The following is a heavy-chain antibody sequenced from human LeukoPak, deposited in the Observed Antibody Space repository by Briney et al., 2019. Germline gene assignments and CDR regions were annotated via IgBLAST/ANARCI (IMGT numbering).Heavy chain of an antibody. CDR1: GGSFSEYY. V-gene: IGHV4-34*01. CDR3: ATSFVTRGIFSAY. Sequence: TSETLSLTCAVYGGSFSEYYWNWIRQSPGEGLEWIGEISHSGGIKYNPSLKSRVTMSPDTSKNQFSLKLGSVTAADTAIYYCATSFVTRGIFSAYWGQGTPVTVSS. D-gene: IGHD3-10*01. CDR2: ISHSGGI. J-gene: IGHJ4*02.